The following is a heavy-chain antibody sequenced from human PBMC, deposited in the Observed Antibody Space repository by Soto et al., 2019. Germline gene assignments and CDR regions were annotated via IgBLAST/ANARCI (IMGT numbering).Heavy chain of an antibody. CDR2: IYYSGST. J-gene: IGHJ5*02. CDR3: ARERPDGARLDP. CDR1: GGSISSGDYY. Sequence: SETLPLTCSVSGGSISSGDYYWSWIRQPPGKGLEWIGYIYYSGSTYYNPSLKSRVTISVDTSKNQFSLKLSSVTAADTAVYYCARERPDGARLDPWGQGTLVTVSS. D-gene: IGHD6-6*01. V-gene: IGHV4-30-4*01.